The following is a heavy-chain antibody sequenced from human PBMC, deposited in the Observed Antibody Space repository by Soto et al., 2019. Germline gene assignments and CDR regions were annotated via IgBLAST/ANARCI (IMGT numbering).Heavy chain of an antibody. CDR1: GFTFSSYW. J-gene: IGHJ4*02. CDR2: IKQDGSEK. V-gene: IGHV3-7*01. CDR3: ARDFHDYIWGSYRDGRGGYLDY. D-gene: IGHD3-16*02. Sequence: LRLSCAASGFTFSSYWMSWVRRAPGKGLEWVANIKQDGSEKYYVDSVKGRFTISRDNPKNSLYLQMNSLRAEDTAVYYCARDFHDYIWGSYRDGRGGYLDYWGQGTLVTVSS.